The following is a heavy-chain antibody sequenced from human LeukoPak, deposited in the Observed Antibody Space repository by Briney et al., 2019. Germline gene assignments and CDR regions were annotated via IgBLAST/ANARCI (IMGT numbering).Heavy chain of an antibody. V-gene: IGHV4-39*01. J-gene: IGHJ4*02. CDR1: GGSISSSSYY. CDR3: ARHTSMVRGVMKYYFDY. D-gene: IGHD3-10*01. Sequence: SETLSLTCTVSGGSISSSSYYWVWMRQPPGKGLEWIGSIYYSGSTYYNPSLKSRVTISVDASKNQFSLRLNSVTAADTAVYYCARHTSMVRGVMKYYFDYWGQGTLATVSS. CDR2: IYYSGST.